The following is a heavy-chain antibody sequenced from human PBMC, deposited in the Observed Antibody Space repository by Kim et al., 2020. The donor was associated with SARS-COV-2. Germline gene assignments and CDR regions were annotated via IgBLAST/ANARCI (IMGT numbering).Heavy chain of an antibody. Sequence: GGSLRLSCAASGFTFSSYAMSWVRQAPGKGLEWVSAISGSGGSTYYADSVKGRFTISRDNSKNTLYLQMNSLRAEDTAVYYCAKDSTPLVLRFLEWLLCTFDYWGQGTLVTVSS. CDR1: GFTFSSYA. J-gene: IGHJ4*02. CDR3: AKDSTPLVLRFLEWLLCTFDY. V-gene: IGHV3-23*01. D-gene: IGHD3-3*01. CDR2: ISGSGGST.